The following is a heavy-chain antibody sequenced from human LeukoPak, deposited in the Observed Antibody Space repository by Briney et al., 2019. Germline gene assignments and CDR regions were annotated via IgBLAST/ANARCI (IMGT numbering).Heavy chain of an antibody. CDR3: AKGFWNGYYYLDS. V-gene: IGHV3-53*01. Sequence: QAGGSLRLSCAASGFSVSTNYMSWVRQVPGKGLEWVSVIYSGGSTYYADSVKGRFTISRDNSKKTLYLQMNSLRVEDTAVYYCAKGFWNGYYYLDSWGQGTLVTVSS. J-gene: IGHJ4*02. D-gene: IGHD3-3*01. CDR1: GFSVSTNY. CDR2: IYSGGST.